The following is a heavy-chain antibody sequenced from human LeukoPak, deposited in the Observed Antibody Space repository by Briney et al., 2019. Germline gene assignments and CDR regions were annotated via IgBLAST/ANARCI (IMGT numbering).Heavy chain of an antibody. CDR3: ARTPLLHGDARNYYMDV. J-gene: IGHJ6*03. CDR2: ISYSGNT. CDR1: GGFFSVSTHS. D-gene: IGHD4-17*01. Sequence: RSSETLSLTCTISGGFFSVSTHSWGWIRQPPGRRLEWIGSISYSGNTYFNPSLKSRVTISVGTSKNQFSLKLNSVTAADTAVYYCARTPLLHGDARNYYMDVWGKGTTVTISS. V-gene: IGHV4-39*01.